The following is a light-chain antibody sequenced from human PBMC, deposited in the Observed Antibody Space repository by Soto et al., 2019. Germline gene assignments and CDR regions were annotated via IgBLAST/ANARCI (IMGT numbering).Light chain of an antibody. CDR3: AAWDDSLSGYV. V-gene: IGLV1-47*02. CDR1: SSNIGSNY. J-gene: IGLJ1*01. Sequence: QSVLTQPPSASGTPGQRVTISCSGSSSNIGSNYVYWYQQLPGTAPQLLIYSDTQRPSGVPDRFSGSKSGTSASLAISGLRSEDEADYYCAAWDDSLSGYVFGTGTKLTDL. CDR2: SDT.